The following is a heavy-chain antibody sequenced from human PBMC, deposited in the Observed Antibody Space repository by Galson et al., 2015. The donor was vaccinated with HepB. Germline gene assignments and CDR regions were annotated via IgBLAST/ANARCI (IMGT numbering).Heavy chain of an antibody. Sequence: PALVKPTQTLTLTCTFSGSSLSTSGVGVGWIRQPPGKALEWLALLYWNDDKRYSPSLQSRLNLTKDTSKNQVVLRMTDMDPADTATYYCAHRCSSTSCQRGNWFDSWGRGTLVTVSS. CDR1: GSSLSTSGVG. CDR2: LYWNDDK. V-gene: IGHV2-5*01. D-gene: IGHD2-2*01. CDR3: AHRCSSTSCQRGNWFDS. J-gene: IGHJ5*01.